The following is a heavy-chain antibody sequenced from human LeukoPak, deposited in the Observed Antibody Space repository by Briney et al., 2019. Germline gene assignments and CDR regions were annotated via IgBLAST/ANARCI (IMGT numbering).Heavy chain of an antibody. D-gene: IGHD5-24*01. V-gene: IGHV4-39*01. CDR3: ARVDGYFDY. J-gene: IGHJ4*02. CDR2: IYSSGTT. CDR1: GXSISSSSFY. Sequence: PSETLSLTCTVSGXSISSSSFYWGWIRQPPGMGLEWIGSIYSSGTTYYSPSLKSRVTISVDTSKNQFSLKLNSMTAADTAVYYCARVDGYFDYWGQGTLVTVSS.